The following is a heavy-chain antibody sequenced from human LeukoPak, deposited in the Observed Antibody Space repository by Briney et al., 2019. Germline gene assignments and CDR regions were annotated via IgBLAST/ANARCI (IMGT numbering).Heavy chain of an antibody. CDR1: GFTFDDYG. D-gene: IGHD4-17*01. CDR2: INWNGRSS. V-gene: IGHV3-20*04. J-gene: IGHJ4*02. Sequence: PGGSLRLSCVASGFTFDDYGMSWVRQAPGKGQELDSGINWNGRSSGYVDSVQGRFTISRDNARNSLYLQMNSLRVQDTAFYCCVTTSVTLISPYYFDHWGQGTLVTVSS. CDR3: VTTSVTLISPYYFDH.